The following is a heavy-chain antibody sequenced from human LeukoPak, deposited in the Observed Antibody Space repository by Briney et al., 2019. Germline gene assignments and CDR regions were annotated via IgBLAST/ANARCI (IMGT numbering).Heavy chain of an antibody. Sequence: TGGSLRLSCAASGFTFSSYGMHRVRQAPGKGLEWVAVIWHDGSNKYYADSVKGRFSISRDNSKYTLYLQMDKLTAEDTAVYFCARERFRAVRVSDYWGQGTLVTVSS. J-gene: IGHJ4*02. CDR3: ARERFRAVRVSDY. CDR2: IWHDGSNK. D-gene: IGHD3-10*01. CDR1: GFTFSSYG. V-gene: IGHV3-33*01.